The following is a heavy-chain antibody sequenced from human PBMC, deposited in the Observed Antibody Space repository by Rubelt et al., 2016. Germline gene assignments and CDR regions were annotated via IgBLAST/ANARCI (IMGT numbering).Heavy chain of an antibody. CDR2: INHSGST. J-gene: IGHJ5*02. D-gene: IGHD3-10*01. CDR3: ARHPSGGPTFDP. CDR1: GGSFSGYY. Sequence: QVQLQQWGAGLLKPSETLSLTCAVYGGSFSGYYWSWIRQPPGKGLEWIGEINHSGSTNYNPSLKSRVTISVDTSKNQFSLNLRSVTAADTAVYYCARHPSGGPTFDPWGQGTRVTVSS. V-gene: IGHV4-34*01.